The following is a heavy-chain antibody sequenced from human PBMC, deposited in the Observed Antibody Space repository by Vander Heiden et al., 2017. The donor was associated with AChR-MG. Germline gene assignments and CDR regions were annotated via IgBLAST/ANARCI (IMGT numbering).Heavy chain of an antibody. CDR2: ISGSGGST. J-gene: IGHJ4*02. Sequence: EVQLLESGGGLVQPGGSLRLSCAASGFTFSSYAMSWVRQAPGKGLEWVSAISGSGGSTYYADSVKGRFTISRDNSKNTLYLQMNSLRAEDTAVYYCAMQVGSSSSQDHWGQGTLVTVSS. V-gene: IGHV3-23*01. D-gene: IGHD6-6*01. CDR1: GFTFSSYA. CDR3: AMQVGSSSSQDH.